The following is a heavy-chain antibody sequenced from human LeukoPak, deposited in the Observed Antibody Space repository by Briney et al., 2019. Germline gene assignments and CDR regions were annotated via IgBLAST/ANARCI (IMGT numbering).Heavy chain of an antibody. CDR3: ARVWAWGSGNYFDN. J-gene: IGHJ4*02. V-gene: IGHV3-20*04. Sequence: GGSLRLSCAASGFTFSSYAMSWVRQAPGKGLEWVSAIRGDAGSTGYADSVKGRFTISRDNAKNSLYLQMNSLRVEDTALYYCARVWAWGSGNYFDNWGQGTLVTVSS. D-gene: IGHD7-27*01. CDR2: IRGDAGST. CDR1: GFTFSSYA.